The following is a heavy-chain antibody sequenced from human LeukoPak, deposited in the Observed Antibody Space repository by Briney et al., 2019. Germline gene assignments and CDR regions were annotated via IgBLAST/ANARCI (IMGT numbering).Heavy chain of an antibody. CDR3: ARGGVAVAGVPYYYYGMDV. CDR2: INHSGST. Sequence: SETLSLTCAVYGGSFSGYYWSWIRQPPGKGLEWIGEINHSGSTNYNPSLKSRVTISVDTSKNQFSLKLSSVTAADTAVYYCARGGVAVAGVPYYYYGMDVWGQGTTVTVSS. V-gene: IGHV4-34*01. D-gene: IGHD6-19*01. CDR1: GGSFSGYY. J-gene: IGHJ6*02.